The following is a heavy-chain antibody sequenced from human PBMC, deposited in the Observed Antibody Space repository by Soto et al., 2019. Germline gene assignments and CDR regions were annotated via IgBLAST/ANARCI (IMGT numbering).Heavy chain of an antibody. Sequence: SDTLSLTCTVSGGSISSYYWSWIRQPPGKGLEWIGYIYYSGSTNYNPSLKSRVTISVDTSKNQFSLKLSSVTAADTAVYYCARSRAKKEMSIDYWGQGTLVTVSS. J-gene: IGHJ4*02. V-gene: IGHV4-59*01. CDR2: IYYSGST. CDR3: ARSRAKKEMSIDY. CDR1: GGSISSYY.